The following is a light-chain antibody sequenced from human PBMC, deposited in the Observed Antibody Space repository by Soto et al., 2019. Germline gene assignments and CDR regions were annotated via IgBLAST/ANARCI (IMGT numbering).Light chain of an antibody. V-gene: IGLV3-1*01. CDR1: KLGDKY. Sequence: SYELTQPPSVSVSGGQTASITCSGDKLGDKYACWYQQKPGQSPVLVIYQDSKRPSGIPERFSGSNSGNTATLTISGTQAMDEADYYCQAWDSSTVVFGGGTKLTVL. CDR2: QDS. CDR3: QAWDSSTVV. J-gene: IGLJ2*01.